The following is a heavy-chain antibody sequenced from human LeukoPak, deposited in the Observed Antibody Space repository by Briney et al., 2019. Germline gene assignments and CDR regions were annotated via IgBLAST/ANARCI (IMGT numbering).Heavy chain of an antibody. CDR1: GFTFSSYG. Sequence: PGGSLRLSCAASGFTFSSYGMHWVRQAPGKGLEWVAVISYDGSNKYYADSVKGRFTISRDDSKNTLYLQMNSLRAEDTAVYYCAKDLQDSSHDYWGQGTLVTVSS. V-gene: IGHV3-30*18. J-gene: IGHJ4*02. CDR3: AKDLQDSSHDY. D-gene: IGHD6-6*01. CDR2: ISYDGSNK.